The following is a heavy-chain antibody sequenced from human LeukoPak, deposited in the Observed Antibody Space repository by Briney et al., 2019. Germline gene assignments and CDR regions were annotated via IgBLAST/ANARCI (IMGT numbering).Heavy chain of an antibody. Sequence: PGRSLRLSCTASGSTFGDYAMSWVRQAPGKGLEWVGFIRSKAYGGTTEYAASVKGRFTISRDDSKSIAYLQMNSLKTEDTAVYYCTRDLSPAYCGGDCYYFDYWGQGTLVTVSS. CDR3: TRDLSPAYCGGDCYYFDY. V-gene: IGHV3-49*04. CDR2: IRSKAYGGTT. J-gene: IGHJ4*02. CDR1: GSTFGDYA. D-gene: IGHD2-21*02.